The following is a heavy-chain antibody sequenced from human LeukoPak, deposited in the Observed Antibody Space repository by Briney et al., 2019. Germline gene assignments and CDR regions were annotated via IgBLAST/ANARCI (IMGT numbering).Heavy chain of an antibody. CDR1: GGSISSYY. J-gene: IGHJ5*02. V-gene: IGHV4-59*05. CDR3: ARLSYDFWSGYYFHWFDP. Sequence: SETLSLTCTVSGGSISSYYWSWIRQPPGKGLEWIGSIHYSGSTYYNPSLKSRVIISVDTSKNQFSLKLSSVTAADTAVYYCARLSYDFWSGYYFHWFDPWGQGTLVTVSS. CDR2: IHYSGST. D-gene: IGHD3-3*01.